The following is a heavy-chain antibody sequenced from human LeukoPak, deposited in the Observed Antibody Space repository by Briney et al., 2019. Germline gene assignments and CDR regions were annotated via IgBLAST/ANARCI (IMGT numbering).Heavy chain of an antibody. Sequence: GGSLRLSCAASGFTFSSYAMHWVRRAPGKALEWVATISSDGGNRYYSDSVKGRFTISRDNSKNTLYLQMNSLRPEDTAVFHCARGRAVTGSTGIDYWGQGTLVTVSS. V-gene: IGHV3-30-3*01. CDR3: ARGRAVTGSTGIDY. D-gene: IGHD6-19*01. CDR1: GFTFSSYA. CDR2: ISSDGGNR. J-gene: IGHJ4*02.